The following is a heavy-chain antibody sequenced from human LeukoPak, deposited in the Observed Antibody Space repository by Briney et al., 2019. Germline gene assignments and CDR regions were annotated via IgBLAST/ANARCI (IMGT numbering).Heavy chain of an antibody. J-gene: IGHJ4*02. CDR1: DGSISSGGYS. CDR2: VYYSGST. D-gene: IGHD4-17*01. V-gene: IGHV4-30-4*07. Sequence: SETLSLTCDVSDGSISSGGYSWSWIRQPPGKGLEGIGYVYYSGSTYYNPSLKSRVTISLDTSKNQFSLKLSSVTAADTAVYYCATTVTSYYFDKWGQGTLVTVSS. CDR3: ATTVTSYYFDK.